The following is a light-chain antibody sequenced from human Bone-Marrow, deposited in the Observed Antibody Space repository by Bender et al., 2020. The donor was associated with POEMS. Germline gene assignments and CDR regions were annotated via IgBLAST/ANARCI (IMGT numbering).Light chain of an antibody. J-gene: IGLJ3*02. CDR2: EVN. CDR1: SSDVGGYNY. V-gene: IGLV2-8*01. CDR3: AVWDDSLNGWV. Sequence: QSALTQPPSASGSPGQSVTISCTGTSSDVGGYNYVSWYQQHPGKAPKLMIYEVNKRPSGVSDRFSGSQSDNTASLTISGLRPEDEADYYCAVWDDSLNGWVFGGGTKLTVL.